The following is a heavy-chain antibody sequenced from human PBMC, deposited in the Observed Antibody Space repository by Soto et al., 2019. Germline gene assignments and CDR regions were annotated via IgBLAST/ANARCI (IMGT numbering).Heavy chain of an antibody. CDR1: GFTFSYG. V-gene: IGHV3-30*03. CDR2: ISYDSSNK. J-gene: IGHJ4*02. D-gene: IGHD2-15*01. Sequence: VQLLESGGGLLQPGGSLRLSCAASGFTFSYGIHWLRQAPGKGLEWVAYISYDSSNKFYGDSVKGRFTISRDNSQYTQFLLMNSLRAEDTAVYYCAILVIGYCSGNTGYDYWGQGPMVAVSS. CDR3: AILVIGYCSGNTGYDY.